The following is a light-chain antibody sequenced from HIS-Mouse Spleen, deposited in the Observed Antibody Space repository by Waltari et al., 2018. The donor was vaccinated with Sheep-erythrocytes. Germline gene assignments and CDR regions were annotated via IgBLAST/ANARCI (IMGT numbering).Light chain of an antibody. J-gene: IGLJ2*01. V-gene: IGLV2-14*01. CDR1: SSDVGGYNY. CDR3: SSYTSSSTQV. Sequence: QSALTQPASVSGSPGQSITISCTGTSSDVGGYNYVSWYQQHPGKGPKLMIYEVSNRPSGVSNLFSGSKSGNTASLTISGLQAEDEADYYCSSYTSSSTQVFGGGTKLTVL. CDR2: EVS.